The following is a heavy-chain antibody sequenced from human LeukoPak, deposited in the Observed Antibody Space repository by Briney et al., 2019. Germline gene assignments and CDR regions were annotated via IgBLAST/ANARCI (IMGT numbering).Heavy chain of an antibody. Sequence: PSETLSLTCTVSSDSISNYYWSWIQQPPGEGLEWIGHIYYSGSTKYNPSLQSRVTISVDTSKNQFSLKLSSVTAADTAIYYCARAGKNSRTYDYWGQGTLVTVSS. CDR2: IYYSGST. D-gene: IGHD2/OR15-2a*01. CDR1: SDSISNYY. CDR3: ARAGKNSRTYDY. V-gene: IGHV4-59*12. J-gene: IGHJ4*02.